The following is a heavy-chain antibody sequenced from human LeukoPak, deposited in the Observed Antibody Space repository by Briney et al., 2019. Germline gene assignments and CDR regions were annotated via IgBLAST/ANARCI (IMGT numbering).Heavy chain of an antibody. D-gene: IGHD3-9*01. V-gene: IGHV1-2*02. CDR3: ARDLPSDDILTGY. CDR1: GYTFTGYY. J-gene: IGHJ4*02. CDR2: INPNSGGT. Sequence: ASVKVSCKASGYTFTGYYMHWVRQAPGQGLEWMGWINPNSGGTNYAQKFQGRVTMTRDTSISTAYMELSRLRSDDTAVYYCARDLPSDDILTGYWGQGTLVTVSS.